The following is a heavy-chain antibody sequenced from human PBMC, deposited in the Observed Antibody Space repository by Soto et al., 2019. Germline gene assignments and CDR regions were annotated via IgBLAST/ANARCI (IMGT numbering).Heavy chain of an antibody. D-gene: IGHD3-16*02. V-gene: IGHV1-69*13. CDR2: IIPIFGTA. CDR3: ARVVITFGGVIHSLYYYYGMDV. J-gene: IGHJ6*02. Sequence: SVKVSCKASGGTFSSYAISWVRQAPGQGLEWMGGIIPIFGTANYAQKFQGRVTITADESTSTAYMELSSLRSEDTAVYYCARVVITFGGVIHSLYYYYGMDVWGQGTTVTVSS. CDR1: GGTFSSYA.